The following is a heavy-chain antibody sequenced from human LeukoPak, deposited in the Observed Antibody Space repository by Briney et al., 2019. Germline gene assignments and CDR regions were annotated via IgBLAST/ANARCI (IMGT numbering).Heavy chain of an antibody. V-gene: IGHV3-74*01. CDR3: ATEGPLPGGHDY. CDR1: GSTFNNYW. J-gene: IGHJ4*02. D-gene: IGHD2-15*01. CDR2: VNPAGVST. Sequence: GGSLRLSCAASGSTFNNYWIHWVRQAPGKGLVWLSRVNPAGVSTNYADSVKGRFTISRDNAKNMMYLQMNSLGAEDTAVYFCATEGPLPGGHDYWGQGTLVTVSS.